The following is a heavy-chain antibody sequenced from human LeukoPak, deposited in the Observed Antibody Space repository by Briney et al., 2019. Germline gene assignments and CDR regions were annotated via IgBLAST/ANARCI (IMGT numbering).Heavy chain of an antibody. CDR3: ARSSVFTRAFDI. CDR1: GFTFSSYE. J-gene: IGHJ3*02. CDR2: ISSSGSTI. Sequence: GGSLRLSCAASGFTFSSYEMNWVRQAPGKGLEWVSYISSSGSTIYYADSVKGRFTISRDNAKNSLYLQMNSLRAEDTAVYYCARSSVFTRAFDIWGQGAMVTVSS. V-gene: IGHV3-48*03. D-gene: IGHD1-1*01.